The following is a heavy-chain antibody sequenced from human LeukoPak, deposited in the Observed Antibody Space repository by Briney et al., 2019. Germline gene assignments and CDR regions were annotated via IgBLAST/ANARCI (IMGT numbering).Heavy chain of an antibody. Sequence: GGSLRLSCAASGFTFSSYAVSWVRQAPGKGLEWVSAISGSGGSTYYADSVKGRFTISRGNSKNTLYLQMNSLRAEDTAVYYCAKGLFDSSGYWGQGTLVAVSS. V-gene: IGHV3-23*01. CDR1: GFTFSSYA. CDR3: AKGLFDSSGY. D-gene: IGHD3-22*01. J-gene: IGHJ4*02. CDR2: ISGSGGST.